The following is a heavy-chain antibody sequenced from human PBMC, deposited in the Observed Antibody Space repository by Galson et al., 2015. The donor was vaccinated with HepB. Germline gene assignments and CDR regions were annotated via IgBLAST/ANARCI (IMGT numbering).Heavy chain of an antibody. CDR3: ARRPDRLRSTDARSDDAFDI. V-gene: IGHV5-51*01. D-gene: IGHD2-21*01. J-gene: IGHJ3*02. Sequence: SGAEVKKPGESLKISCEGSGYTFGSDWIAWVRQMPGKSLELMGIIYPGDSDTRYGPSFQGQVTISVDMSISTAYLQWNSLKASDTAMYFCARRPDRLRSTDARSDDAFDIWGQGTMVTVS. CDR1: GYTFGSDW. CDR2: IYPGDSDT.